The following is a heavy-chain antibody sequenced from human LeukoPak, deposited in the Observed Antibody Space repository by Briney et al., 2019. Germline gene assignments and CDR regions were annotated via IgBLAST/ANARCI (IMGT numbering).Heavy chain of an antibody. D-gene: IGHD3-10*01. CDR2: ISYDGSNK. CDR1: GFTFSSYG. CDR3: AKDSDYGSGSFDY. Sequence: GGSLRLSCAASGFTFSSYGMHWVRQAPGKGLEWVAVISYDGSNKYYADSVKGRFTISRDNAKNSLYLQMNSLRAEDTALYYCAKDSDYGSGSFDYWGQGTLVTVSS. V-gene: IGHV3-30*18. J-gene: IGHJ4*02.